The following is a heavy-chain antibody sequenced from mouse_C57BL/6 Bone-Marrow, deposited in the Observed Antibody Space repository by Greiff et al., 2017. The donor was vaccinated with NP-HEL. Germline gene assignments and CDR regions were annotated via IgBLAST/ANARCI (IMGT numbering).Heavy chain of an antibody. CDR2: IWGVGGT. J-gene: IGHJ3*01. CDR1: GFSLTSYG. V-gene: IGHV2-6*01. CDR3: SSLAFGFAY. Sequence: VKLVESGPGLVAPSQSLSITCTVSGFSLTSYGVDWVRQSPGKGLEWLGVIWGVGGTHYNSALKSRLSISKDNSKSQFFLKMNSQQTDDTAMYYCSSLAFGFAYWGQGTLVTVSA.